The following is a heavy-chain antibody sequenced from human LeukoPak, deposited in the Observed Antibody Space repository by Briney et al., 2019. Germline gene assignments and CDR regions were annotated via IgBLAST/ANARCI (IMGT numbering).Heavy chain of an antibody. J-gene: IGHJ6*03. Sequence: GGSLRLSCAASEFTFSTYWMSWVRQAPGKGLEWVADIKQDGSEKYYVDSVKGRFTISRQNAKNSLYLQMNSLRAEDTAVYYCARHSSYYYMDVWGKGTTVTISS. CDR1: EFTFSTYW. CDR3: ARHSSYYYMDV. V-gene: IGHV3-7*01. CDR2: IKQDGSEK.